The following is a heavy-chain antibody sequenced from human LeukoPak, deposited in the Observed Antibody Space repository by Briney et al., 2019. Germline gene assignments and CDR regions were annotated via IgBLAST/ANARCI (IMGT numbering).Heavy chain of an antibody. Sequence: GGSLRLSCVASGFTFSIYEMNWVRQSPGKGLEWLSYIGSSDSTTNYADSVKGRFSISRDNAKNSLYLQMTSLRVEDTAIYYCARDGTPNYSSGWVYMDVWGEGTTVTISS. CDR3: ARDGTPNYSSGWVYMDV. CDR1: GFTFSIYE. CDR2: IGSSDSTT. D-gene: IGHD6-25*01. V-gene: IGHV3-48*03. J-gene: IGHJ6*03.